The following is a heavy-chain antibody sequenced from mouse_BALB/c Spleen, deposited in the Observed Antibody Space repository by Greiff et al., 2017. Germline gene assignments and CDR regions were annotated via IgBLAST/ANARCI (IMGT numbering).Heavy chain of an antibody. V-gene: IGHV5-17*02. D-gene: IGHD2-2*01. CDR1: GFTFSSFG. Sequence: EVQRVESGGGLVQPGGSRKLSCAASGFTFSSFGMHWVRQAPEKGLEWVAYISSGSSTIYYADTVKGRFTISRDNPKNTLFLQMTSLRSEDTAMYYCARGGYGRGYYAMDYGGQGTSVTVSS. CDR2: ISSGSSTI. J-gene: IGHJ4*01. CDR3: ARGGYGRGYYAMDY.